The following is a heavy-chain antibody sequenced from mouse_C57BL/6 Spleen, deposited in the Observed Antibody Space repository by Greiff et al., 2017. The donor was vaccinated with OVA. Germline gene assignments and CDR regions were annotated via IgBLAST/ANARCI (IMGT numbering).Heavy chain of an antibody. Sequence: QVQLQQPGAELVKPGASVQLSCKASGYTFTSYWMPWVKQRPGQGLEWIGMIHPNSGSTNYTEKFKSKATLTVDKSSSTAYMQLSSLTSDDSAVYYCARPPYYGSSYDYAMDYWGQGTSVTVSS. D-gene: IGHD1-1*01. V-gene: IGHV1-64*01. CDR3: ARPPYYGSSYDYAMDY. CDR2: IHPNSGST. CDR1: GYTFTSYW. J-gene: IGHJ4*01.